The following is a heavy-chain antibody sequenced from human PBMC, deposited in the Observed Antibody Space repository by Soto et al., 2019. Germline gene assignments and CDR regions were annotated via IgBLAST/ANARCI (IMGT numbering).Heavy chain of an antibody. Sequence: QVQLVQSGAEVKKPGSSVKVSCKASGGTFSSYAISWVRQAPGQGLEWMGGIIPIFGTANYAQKFQGRVTITADESTSTAYMELSSLRSEDTAVYYCARVLYYDILTGYPAGGMDVWGQGTTVTVSS. CDR1: GGTFSSYA. CDR2: IIPIFGTA. V-gene: IGHV1-69*12. CDR3: ARVLYYDILTGYPAGGMDV. J-gene: IGHJ6*02. D-gene: IGHD3-9*01.